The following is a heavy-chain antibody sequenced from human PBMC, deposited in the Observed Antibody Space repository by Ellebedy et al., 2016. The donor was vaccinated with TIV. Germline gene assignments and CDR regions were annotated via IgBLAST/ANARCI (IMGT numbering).Heavy chain of an antibody. CDR3: ARALESDYGDYAWYFDY. CDR1: GFTFSSYW. J-gene: IGHJ4*02. V-gene: IGHV3-7*04. D-gene: IGHD4-17*01. Sequence: PGGSLRLSCAASGFTFSSYWMSWVRQAPGKGLEWVANIKQDGSEKYYVDSVKGRFTISRDNAKNSLYLQMNSLRAEDTAVYYCARALESDYGDYAWYFDYWGQGTLVTVSS. CDR2: IKQDGSEK.